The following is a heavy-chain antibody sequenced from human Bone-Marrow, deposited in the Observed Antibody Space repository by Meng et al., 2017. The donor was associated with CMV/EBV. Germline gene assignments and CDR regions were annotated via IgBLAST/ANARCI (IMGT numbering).Heavy chain of an antibody. D-gene: IGHD3-3*01. Sequence: GGSLRLSCAASGFIFSIYAMNWVRQAPGKGLEWVSVIYSGSSSIYYADSVKGRFTISRDNSKNTLYLQMNSLRAEETAVYYCATGYYDCWIGYLLDYWGQGTLVTVSS. CDR2: IYSGSSSI. J-gene: IGHJ4*02. V-gene: IGHV3-23*03. CDR3: ATGYYDCWIGYLLDY. CDR1: GFIFSIYA.